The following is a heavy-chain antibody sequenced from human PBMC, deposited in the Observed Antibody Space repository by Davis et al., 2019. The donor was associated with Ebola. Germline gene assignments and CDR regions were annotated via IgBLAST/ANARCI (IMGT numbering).Heavy chain of an antibody. CDR1: GGTSSTYA. CDR3: ARDPGYSSSSRMDV. V-gene: IGHV1-69*10. D-gene: IGHD6-6*01. J-gene: IGHJ6*02. Sequence: SVKVSCKASGGTSSTYAINWVRQAPGQGLEWMGWIIPYLYITNYAQKFQGRGTITADKSTNTAYMELSSLRSEDTAMYYCARDPGYSSSSRMDVWGQGTTVIVSS. CDR2: IIPYLYIT.